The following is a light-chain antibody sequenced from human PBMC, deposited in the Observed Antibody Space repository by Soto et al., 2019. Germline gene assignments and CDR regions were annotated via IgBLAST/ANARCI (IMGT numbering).Light chain of an antibody. Sequence: GDRVTITCRASQDISGYLAWFQQKPGKAPNLLIYAASTLQSGVPSRFSVSGSGTEFTLTISSLLPEDFATYYCQQLNSYPLTFGGGTKVEIK. CDR1: QDISGY. J-gene: IGKJ4*01. CDR3: QQLNSYPLT. CDR2: AAS. V-gene: IGKV1-9*01.